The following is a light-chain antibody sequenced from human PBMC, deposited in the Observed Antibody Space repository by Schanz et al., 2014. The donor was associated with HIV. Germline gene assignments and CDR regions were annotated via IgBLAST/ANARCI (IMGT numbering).Light chain of an antibody. Sequence: QSVLTQPPSVSGAPGQGVTISCSGSSSNIGANYDVHWYQQLPGTAPKLLIYGNINRPSGVPDRFSASKSDNTASLTISRLQTEDEADYYCCSEAAHNTVVFGGGTKLTVL. V-gene: IGLV1-40*01. CDR3: CSEAAHNTVV. CDR1: SSNIGANYD. J-gene: IGLJ2*01. CDR2: GNI.